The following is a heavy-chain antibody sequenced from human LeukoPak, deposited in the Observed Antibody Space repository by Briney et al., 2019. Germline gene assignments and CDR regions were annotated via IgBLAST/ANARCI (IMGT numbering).Heavy chain of an antibody. CDR2: ISGNGGST. V-gene: IGHV3-23*01. D-gene: IGHD3/OR15-3a*01. J-gene: IGHJ3*02. Sequence: GASLRLSCAASGFTFSSYTMSWVRQAPGKGLEWVSAISGNGGSTYSADSVQGRFIISRDNSKNTLYLQMNSLRADDTAVYYCAKQWRGTGYAFDIWGKGTMVIVS. CDR3: AKQWRGTGYAFDI. CDR1: GFTFSSYT.